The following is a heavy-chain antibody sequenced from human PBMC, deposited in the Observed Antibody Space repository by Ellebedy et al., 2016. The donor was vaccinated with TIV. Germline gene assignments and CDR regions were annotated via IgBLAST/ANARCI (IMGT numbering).Heavy chain of an antibody. CDR3: ATCTLGSGSFDY. D-gene: IGHD3-22*01. CDR2: IIPILGIA. J-gene: IGHJ4*02. CDR1: GYTFNTYA. Sequence: ASVKVSCKASGYTFNTYATSWVRQAPGQGLEWMGRIIPILGIANYAQKFQGRVTITADKSTSTAYMELSSLRSEDTAVYFCATCTLGSGSFDYWGQGTLVTVSS. V-gene: IGHV1-69*04.